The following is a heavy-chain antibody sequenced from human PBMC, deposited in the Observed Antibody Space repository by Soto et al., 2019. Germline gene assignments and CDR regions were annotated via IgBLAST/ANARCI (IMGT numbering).Heavy chain of an antibody. CDR1: GFAFDDYA. CDR2: ISWNSGSI. J-gene: IGHJ6*02. D-gene: IGHD2-8*01. V-gene: IGHV3-9*01. CDR3: AKDPQIYNIVIMVYALHYYYHGMDV. Sequence: GGSLRLSCAASGFAFDDYAMHWVRQAPGKGLEWVSGISWNSGSIGYADSVKGRFTISRDNAKNSLYLQMNSLRAEDTALYYCAKDPQIYNIVIMVYALHYYYHGMDVWGQGTTVTSP.